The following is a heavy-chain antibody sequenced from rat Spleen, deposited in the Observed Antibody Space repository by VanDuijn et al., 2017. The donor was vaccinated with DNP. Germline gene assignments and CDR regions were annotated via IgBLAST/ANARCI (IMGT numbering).Heavy chain of an antibody. V-gene: IGHV3-1*01. CDR3: GRWRGYKPPYAMDA. CDR1: GYSITSNY. Sequence: VQLQESGPGLVKPSQSLSLTCSVTGYSITSNYWGWIRKFPRNKMEYIGHISYSGTTNYNPSLKSRISMTSDTSKNQSFLQVNSLTTEDTVSYYCGRWRGYKPPYAMDAWGQGPSVTVSS. D-gene: IGHD4-1*01. J-gene: IGHJ4*01. CDR2: ISYSGTT.